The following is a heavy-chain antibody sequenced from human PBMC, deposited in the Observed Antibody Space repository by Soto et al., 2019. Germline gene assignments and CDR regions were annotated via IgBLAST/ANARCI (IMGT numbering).Heavy chain of an antibody. D-gene: IGHD3-22*01. Sequence: ASVKVSCKASGGTFSSYAISWVRQAPGQGLEWMGGIIPIFGTANYAQKFQGRVTITADESTSTAYMELSSLRSEDTAVYYCARGKRDSSGYHHFDYWGQGTLVTVSS. CDR2: IIPIFGTA. J-gene: IGHJ4*02. CDR1: GGTFSSYA. V-gene: IGHV1-69*13. CDR3: ARGKRDSSGYHHFDY.